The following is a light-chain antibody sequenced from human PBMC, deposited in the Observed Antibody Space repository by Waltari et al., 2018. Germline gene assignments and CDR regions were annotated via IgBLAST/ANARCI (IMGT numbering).Light chain of an antibody. CDR2: YVS. CDR1: SSDVGGSKK. V-gene: IGLV2-14*03. J-gene: IGLJ2*01. CDR3: FSHTSSITVV. Sequence: QSALTQPASVSGSPGQSVTIPCTWSSSDVGGSKKDSWYQHHPGKAPKLMFYYVSNRPSWFSNRFSGSKSGNTASLTISGLQAEDDADYYCFSHTSSITVVFGGGTKLTVL.